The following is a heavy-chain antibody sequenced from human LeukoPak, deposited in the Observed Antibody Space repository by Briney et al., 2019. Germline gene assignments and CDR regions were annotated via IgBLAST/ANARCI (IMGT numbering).Heavy chain of an antibody. V-gene: IGHV4-61*02. Sequence: SETLSLTCTVSGGSISSGSYYWSWIRQPAGKGLEWIGRIYTSGSTNYNPSLKSRVTISVDTSKNQFSLKLSSVTAADTAVYYCARAESYFGYWGQGTLVTVSS. CDR3: ARAESYFGY. D-gene: IGHD3-10*01. CDR2: IYTSGST. J-gene: IGHJ4*02. CDR1: GGSISSGSYY.